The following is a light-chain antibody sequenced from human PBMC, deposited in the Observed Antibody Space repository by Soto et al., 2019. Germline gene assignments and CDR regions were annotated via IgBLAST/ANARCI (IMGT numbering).Light chain of an antibody. CDR3: QQFTSYPPIT. Sequence: AIQLTQSPSSLSASVGDRVTITCRASQGISSALAWYQQKPGKAPKLLIYDASSLESGVPSRFSGSGSGTDLTLTISSLQPEDFATDYCQQFTSYPPITFGQGTRLEIK. J-gene: IGKJ5*01. CDR2: DAS. V-gene: IGKV1-13*02. CDR1: QGISSA.